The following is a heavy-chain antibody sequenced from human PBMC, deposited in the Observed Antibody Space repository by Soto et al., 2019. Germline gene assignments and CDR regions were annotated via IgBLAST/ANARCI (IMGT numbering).Heavy chain of an antibody. J-gene: IGHJ4*02. CDR1: GYTFTSYD. CDR3: ARDQQWLALNDY. D-gene: IGHD6-19*01. Sequence: ASVKVSCKASGYTFTSYDINWVRQATGQGLEWMGWMNPNSGSTYYADSVKGRFTISRDNSKNTLYLQMNSLRAEDTAVYYCARDQQWLALNDYWGQGTLVTVSS. CDR2: MNPNSGST. V-gene: IGHV1-8*01.